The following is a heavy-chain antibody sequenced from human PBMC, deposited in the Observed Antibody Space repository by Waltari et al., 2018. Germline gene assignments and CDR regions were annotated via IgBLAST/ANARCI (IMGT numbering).Heavy chain of an antibody. V-gene: IGHV4-34*01. CDR3: ARGSGARRYFDL. CDR2: INHSGST. CDR1: GGSFSGYY. Sequence: QVQLQQWGAGLLKPSETLSLTCAVYGGSFSGYYWSWIRQPPGKGLEWIGEINHSGSTNYNPSLKSRVTISVDTSKNQFSLKLSSVTAADTAVYYCARGSGARRYFDLWGRGTLVTVSS. J-gene: IGHJ2*01. D-gene: IGHD2-15*01.